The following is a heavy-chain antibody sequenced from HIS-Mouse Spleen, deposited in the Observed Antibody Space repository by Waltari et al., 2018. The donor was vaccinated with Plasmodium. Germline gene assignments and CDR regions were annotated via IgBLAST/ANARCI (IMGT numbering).Heavy chain of an antibody. Sequence: QLQLQESGPGLVKPSETLSLTCTVSGGSISSSSYYWGWIRQPPGKGLAWIGRIYYSGRTSYNPSRKSRVTISVDRSKNQFSLKLSSVTAADTAVYYCARDRITGTSYFDYWGQGTLVTVSS. CDR2: IYYSGRT. CDR3: ARDRITGTSYFDY. J-gene: IGHJ4*02. V-gene: IGHV4-39*07. D-gene: IGHD1-7*01. CDR1: GGSISSSSYY.